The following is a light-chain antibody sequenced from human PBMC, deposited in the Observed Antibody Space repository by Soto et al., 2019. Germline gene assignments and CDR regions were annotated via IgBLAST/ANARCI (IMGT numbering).Light chain of an antibody. V-gene: IGKV3-11*01. J-gene: IGKJ4*01. CDR3: QQRSNWLT. CDR2: DAS. CDR1: LSVSNF. Sequence: EIVLTQSPATLSLSPGERATLSCRASLSVSNFLAWYQQKPGQAPRLLIYDASNRATDIPARFSGSGSGTDFTLTISSLEPEDFAVYYCQQRSNWLTFGGGTKVEIK.